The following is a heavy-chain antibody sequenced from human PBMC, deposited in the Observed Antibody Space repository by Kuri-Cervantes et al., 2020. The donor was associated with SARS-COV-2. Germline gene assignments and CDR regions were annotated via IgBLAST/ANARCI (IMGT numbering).Heavy chain of an antibody. CDR1: GYSFTSYW. D-gene: IGHD5-12*01. Sequence: KVSCKGSGYSFTSYWIGWVRQMPGKGLEWMGSIYPGVSDTKYSQSFQGHVTISTDNSISTAYLQWSSLKASDTAMYYCARTGSGYDSVYYYHGMEVWGQGTTVTVSS. CDR2: IYPGVSDT. CDR3: ARTGSGYDSVYYYHGMEV. V-gene: IGHV5-51*01. J-gene: IGHJ6*02.